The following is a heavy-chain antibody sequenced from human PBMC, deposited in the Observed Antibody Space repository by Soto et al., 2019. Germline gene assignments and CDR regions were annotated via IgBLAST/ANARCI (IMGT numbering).Heavy chain of an antibody. V-gene: IGHV1-18*01. CDR3: ARDRYMITVVTPGRAFDY. CDR2: ISAYNCNT. CDR1: GYTFTSYG. J-gene: IGHJ4*02. D-gene: IGHD3-16*01. Sequence: QVQLVQSGAEVKKPGASVKVSCKASGYTFTSYGISWVRQAPGQGLEWMGWISAYNCNTNYAQKLHGRLKMTTESSTSAAYMELRSLRSDDPAVYYCARDRYMITVVTPGRAFDYWSQGSLLTVSS.